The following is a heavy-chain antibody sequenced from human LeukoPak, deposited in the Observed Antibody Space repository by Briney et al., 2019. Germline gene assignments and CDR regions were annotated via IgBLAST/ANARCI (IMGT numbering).Heavy chain of an antibody. Sequence: GGSLRLSCAASGFTFSHFWMSWVRRAPGKGLEWVAYIKKTGSETYYVDSVKGRFTITRDNTRNSLFLQMYSLRAEDTAVYFCAREDGYCSGANCYSYFDSWGQGTLVTVSS. CDR1: GFTFSHFW. CDR2: IKKTGSET. J-gene: IGHJ4*02. V-gene: IGHV3-7*01. CDR3: AREDGYCSGANCYSYFDS. D-gene: IGHD2-15*01.